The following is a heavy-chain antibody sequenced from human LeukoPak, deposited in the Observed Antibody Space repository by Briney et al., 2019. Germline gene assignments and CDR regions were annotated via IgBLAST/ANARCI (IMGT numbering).Heavy chain of an antibody. Sequence: GGSLRLSCAASGFTFSSYTMNWVRQALGKGLEWVSSISSSSSYIYYADSVKGRFTTSRDNAKNSLYLQMNSLRAEDTAVYYCARDRGYCTNGVCYPPSGLGYFDYWGQGTLVTVSS. V-gene: IGHV3-21*01. CDR3: ARDRGYCTNGVCYPPSGLGYFDY. CDR2: ISSSSSYI. CDR1: GFTFSSYT. J-gene: IGHJ4*02. D-gene: IGHD2-8*01.